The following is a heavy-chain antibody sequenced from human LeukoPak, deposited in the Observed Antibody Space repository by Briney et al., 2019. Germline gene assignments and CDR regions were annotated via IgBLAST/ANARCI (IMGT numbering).Heavy chain of an antibody. J-gene: IGHJ4*02. CDR3: ARDVAGRSFDY. Sequence: GGSLRLSCAASGFTFSSYWMHWVRQAPGRGLEWVANIKEDGSEKYYVDSVKGRFTISRDNAKNSLYLQMNSLRAEDTAVYYCARDVAGRSFDYWGQGTLVSVSS. CDR1: GFTFSSYW. CDR2: IKEDGSEK. V-gene: IGHV3-7*01.